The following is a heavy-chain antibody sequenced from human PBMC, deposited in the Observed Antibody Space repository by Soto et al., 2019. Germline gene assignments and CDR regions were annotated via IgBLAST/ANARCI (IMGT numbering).Heavy chain of an antibody. CDR3: AHRQEIAAAAAFDP. CDR2: IYWDDDK. Sequence: QITLKESGPTLVKPTQTLTLTCTFSGFSLSTSGVGVGWIRQPPGKALEWLALIYWDDDKRYSPSLKSRLTIAKHTSKSQVVLTMTNMDPVDTATYYCAHRQEIAAAAAFDPWGHGTLVTVSS. J-gene: IGHJ5*02. D-gene: IGHD6-13*01. CDR1: GFSLSTSGVG. V-gene: IGHV2-5*02.